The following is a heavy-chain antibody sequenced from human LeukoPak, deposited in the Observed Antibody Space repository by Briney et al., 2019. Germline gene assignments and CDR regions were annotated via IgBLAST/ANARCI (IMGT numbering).Heavy chain of an antibody. Sequence: PGGSLRLSCAASGFTFSSYGMHWVRQAPGKGLEWVAVISYDGSNKYYADSVKGRSTISRDNSKNTLYLQMNSLRAEDTAVYYCAKRTGVIITGDYWGQGTLVTVSS. CDR2: ISYDGSNK. CDR1: GFTFSSYG. V-gene: IGHV3-30*18. CDR3: AKRTGVIITGDY. D-gene: IGHD3-10*01. J-gene: IGHJ4*02.